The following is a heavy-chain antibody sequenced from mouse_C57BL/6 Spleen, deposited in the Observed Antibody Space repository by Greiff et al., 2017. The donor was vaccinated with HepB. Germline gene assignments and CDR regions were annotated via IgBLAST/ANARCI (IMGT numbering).Heavy chain of an antibody. V-gene: IGHV1-80*01. CDR3: AREGKIYYGNWAY. D-gene: IGHD2-1*01. Sequence: VQLVESGAELVKPGASVKISCKASGYAFSSYWMNWVKQRPGKGLEWIGQIYPGDGDTNYNGKFKGKATLTADKSSSTAYMQLSSLTSEDSAVYFCAREGKIYYGNWAYWGQGTLVTVSA. CDR1: GYAFSSYW. CDR2: IYPGDGDT. J-gene: IGHJ3*01.